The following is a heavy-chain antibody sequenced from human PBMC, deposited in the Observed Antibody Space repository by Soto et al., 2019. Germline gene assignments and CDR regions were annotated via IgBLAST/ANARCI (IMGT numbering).Heavy chain of an antibody. CDR2: ISNRGDT. Sequence: GGSLRLSCTASGFIVSNTYVNWVRQAPGKGLEWVSVISNRGDTHYADSVRGRFSLSRDISDNTLHLQMNNLRVEDTAVYYCAREPRYCRGGSCSITGDAYDLWGQRTMATVS. J-gene: IGHJ3*01. CDR3: AREPRYCRGGSCSITGDAYDL. CDR1: GFIVSNTY. V-gene: IGHV3-66*01. D-gene: IGHD2-15*01.